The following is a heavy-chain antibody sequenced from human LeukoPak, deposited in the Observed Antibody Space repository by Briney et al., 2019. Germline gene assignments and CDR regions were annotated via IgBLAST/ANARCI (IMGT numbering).Heavy chain of an antibody. V-gene: IGHV3-7*01. D-gene: IGHD5-18*01. J-gene: IGHJ4*02. CDR1: GFTFSSYW. CDR2: IKQDGSEK. CDR3: AREVPMGGGYSYGLDY. Sequence: GGSLRLSCAASGFTFSSYWMSWVRQAPGKGLEWVANIKQDGSEKYYVDSVKGRFTISRDNAKNSLYPQMNSLRAEDTAVYYCAREVPMGGGYSYGLDYWGQGTLVTVSS.